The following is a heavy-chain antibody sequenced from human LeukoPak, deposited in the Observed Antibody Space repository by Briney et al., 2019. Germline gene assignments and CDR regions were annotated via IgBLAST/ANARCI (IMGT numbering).Heavy chain of an antibody. D-gene: IGHD3-9*01. J-gene: IGHJ4*02. V-gene: IGHV1-69*02. CDR1: GGTFSSYT. CDR3: ASMGYDILTGYPTSGY. Sequence: SSVKVSCKASGGTFSSYTISWVRQAPGQGLEWMGRIIPILGIANYAQKFQGRVAITADKATSTAYMELSSLRSEDTGVCYCASMGYDILTGYPTSGYWGQGTLVTVSS. CDR2: IIPILGIA.